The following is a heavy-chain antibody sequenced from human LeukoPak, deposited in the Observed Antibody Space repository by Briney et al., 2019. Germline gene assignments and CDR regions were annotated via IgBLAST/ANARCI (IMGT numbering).Heavy chain of an antibody. CDR3: ARRLDLGSIVVVVAATGCFDY. J-gene: IGHJ4*02. D-gene: IGHD2-15*01. V-gene: IGHV3-23*01. CDR1: GFTFRSYA. Sequence: GGSLRLSCAASGFTFRSYAMSWVRQAPGEGLEWVSSISGSGGSTYYADSVKGRFTISRDNSKNTLYLQMNSLRAEDTAIYYCARRLDLGSIVVVVAATGCFDYWGQGTLVTVSS. CDR2: ISGSGGST.